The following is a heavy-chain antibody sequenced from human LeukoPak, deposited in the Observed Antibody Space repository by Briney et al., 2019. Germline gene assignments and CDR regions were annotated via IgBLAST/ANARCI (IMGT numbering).Heavy chain of an antibody. Sequence: SETLSLTCTVSGGSFSSGSYYWSWLRQPPGTGLEWIGYIYYSGSTNYNPSLKSRVTISVDTSKNQFSLKLSSVTAADTAVYYCARQMITFGGVIVLLDAFDIWGQGTMVTVSS. CDR3: ARQMITFGGVIVLLDAFDI. CDR2: IYYSGST. CDR1: GGSFSSGSYY. D-gene: IGHD3-16*02. J-gene: IGHJ3*02. V-gene: IGHV4-61*01.